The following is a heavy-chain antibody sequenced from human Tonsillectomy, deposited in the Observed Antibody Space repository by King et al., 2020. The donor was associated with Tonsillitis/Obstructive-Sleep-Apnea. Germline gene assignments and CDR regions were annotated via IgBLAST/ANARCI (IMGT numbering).Heavy chain of an antibody. CDR3: ARDGDSVCDIISPAFCDY. CDR1: GFVFRNYT. J-gene: IGHJ4*02. D-gene: IGHD5/OR15-5a*01. V-gene: IGHV3-30*04. CDR2: ISYDGSDK. Sequence: VQLVESGGGVVQPGRSLRLSCAASGFVFRNYTMHWVRQAPGKGLNWVSVISYDGSDKYYVDSVKGRFTISRENSKNTLYLRMNSLRAEDTAVYFCARDGDSVCDIISPAFCDYWGRGTLVSVSS.